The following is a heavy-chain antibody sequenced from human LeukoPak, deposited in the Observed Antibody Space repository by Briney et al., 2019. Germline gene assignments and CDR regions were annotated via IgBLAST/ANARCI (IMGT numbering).Heavy chain of an antibody. CDR2: IYYSGST. CDR1: GGSFSGYY. V-gene: IGHV4-59*01. Sequence: SETLSLTCAVYGGSFSGYYWSWIRQPPGKGLEWIGYIYYSGSTNYNPSLKSRVTISVDTSKNQFSLKLSSVTAADTAVYYCARDDGYNFWYFDYWGQGTLVTVSS. CDR3: ARDDGYNFWYFDY. D-gene: IGHD5-24*01. J-gene: IGHJ4*02.